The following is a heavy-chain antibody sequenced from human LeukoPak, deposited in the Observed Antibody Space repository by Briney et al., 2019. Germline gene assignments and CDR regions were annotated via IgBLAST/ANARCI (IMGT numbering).Heavy chain of an antibody. CDR2: ITGSGGST. CDR1: GFTFSSYA. CDR3: AKTSGYSYGWFDP. Sequence: GGSLRLSCAASGFTFSSYAMSWVRQAPGKGLEWVSAITGSGGSTYHADSVKGRFTISRDNSKNALYLQMNSLRAEDTAVYYCAKTSGYSYGWFDPWGQGTLVSVSS. V-gene: IGHV3-23*01. D-gene: IGHD5-18*01. J-gene: IGHJ5*02.